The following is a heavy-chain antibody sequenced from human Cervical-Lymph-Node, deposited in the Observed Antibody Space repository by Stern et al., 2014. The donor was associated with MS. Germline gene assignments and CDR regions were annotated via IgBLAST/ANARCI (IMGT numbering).Heavy chain of an antibody. CDR1: GYTFTSYD. D-gene: IGHD6-19*01. Sequence: QVQLVESGAEVKKPGASVKVSCKASGYTFTSYDIHWVRQTAGHGLEWLGWMNPNRGSTGYGHKFQGRITMTGDTSTRTAYLELRSLRSDDTAVYYCARGLVTYSSRWFDFWGQGTQVSVSS. J-gene: IGHJ5*01. CDR2: MNPNRGST. CDR3: ARGLVTYSSRWFDF. V-gene: IGHV1-8*01.